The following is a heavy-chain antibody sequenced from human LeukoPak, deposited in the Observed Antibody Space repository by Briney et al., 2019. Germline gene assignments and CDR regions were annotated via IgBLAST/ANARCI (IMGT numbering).Heavy chain of an antibody. CDR2: IIGGGDTT. CDR1: GFTFSNYA. J-gene: IGHJ4*02. D-gene: IGHD6-19*01. Sequence: GGSLRLSCAASGFTFSNYAMTWVRQAPGKGLEWVSGIIGGGDTTYYADSEKGRFTISRDNSRNTLYLQMNSLRVADTAVYFCARGSFKSLAGYLDYWGQGSLVTVSS. V-gene: IGHV3-23*01. CDR3: ARGSFKSLAGYLDY.